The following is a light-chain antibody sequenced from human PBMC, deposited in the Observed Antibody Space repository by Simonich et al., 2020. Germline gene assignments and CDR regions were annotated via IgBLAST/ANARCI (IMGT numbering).Light chain of an antibody. J-gene: IGKJ1*01. CDR2: AAS. V-gene: IGKV1-39*01. CDR1: QSISSY. CDR3: QQYYSTPRT. Sequence: DIQMTQSPSSLSASVGDRVTITCRASQSISSYLNWYQQKPGEAPKLLIDAASTLQSGVPSRFSGSGSGTDFTLTISSLQAEDVAVYYCQQYYSTPRTFGQGTKVEIK.